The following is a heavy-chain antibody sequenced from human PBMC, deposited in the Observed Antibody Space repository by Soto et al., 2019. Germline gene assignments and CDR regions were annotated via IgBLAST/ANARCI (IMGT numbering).Heavy chain of an antibody. D-gene: IGHD6-13*01. CDR2: ISDSGST. CDR1: GGSISGYY. V-gene: IGHV4-59*08. Sequence: SETLSLTCTVSGGSISGYYWTWIRQPPGKGLEWIGYISDSGSTDYNPSLKSRVTISVDTSKNQFSLRLSSVTAADTAIYYCASAYSSSWYSWFDPWGQGTLVTVSS. J-gene: IGHJ5*02. CDR3: ASAYSSSWYSWFDP.